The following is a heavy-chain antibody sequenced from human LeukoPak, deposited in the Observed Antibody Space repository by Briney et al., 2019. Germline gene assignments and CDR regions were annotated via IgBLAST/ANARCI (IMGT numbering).Heavy chain of an antibody. CDR1: GYTFTSYG. CDR2: INGNNINT. D-gene: IGHD4-11*01. V-gene: IGHV1-18*04. CDR3: ARDVGGSHGYSIDY. Sequence: ASVKVSCKASGYTFTSYGISWVRQAPGQGLEWMGWINGNNINTDYAQKLQGRVTMTTDTSTSTAYVELKSLRSDDTAVYYCARDVGGSHGYSIDYWGQGTLVTVSS. J-gene: IGHJ4*02.